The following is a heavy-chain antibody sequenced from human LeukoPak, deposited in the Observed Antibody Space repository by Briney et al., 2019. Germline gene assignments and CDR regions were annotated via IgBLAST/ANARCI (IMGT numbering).Heavy chain of an antibody. CDR1: GGSISSYY. CDR3: ARSPGATVRGVMSVLNRGWFDL. D-gene: IGHD3-10*01. Sequence: SETLSLTCTVYGGSISSYYWSWIRQPPGKGLEWIGYIYYSGSTNYNPSLKSRVTISVDTSKNQFSLKLSSVTAADTAVYYWARSPGATVRGVMSVLNRGWFDLWGQGTLVTVSS. J-gene: IGHJ5*02. V-gene: IGHV4-59*01. CDR2: IYYSGST.